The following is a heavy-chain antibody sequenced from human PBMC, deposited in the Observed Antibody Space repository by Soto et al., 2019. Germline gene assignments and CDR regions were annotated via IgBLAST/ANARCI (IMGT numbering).Heavy chain of an antibody. CDR3: AKDNCISTSCYRLYNWFDP. V-gene: IGHV3-30*18. J-gene: IGHJ5*02. CDR2: ILYDGSNK. Sequence: QVQLVESGGGVVQPGRSLRLSCAASGFTFSSYGMHWVRQAPGKGLEWVAVILYDGSNKYYADSVKGRFTISRDNSKNPLYLQMNSLRDEDTAVYYCAKDNCISTSCYRLYNWFDPWGQGTLVTVSS. CDR1: GFTFSSYG. D-gene: IGHD2-2*01.